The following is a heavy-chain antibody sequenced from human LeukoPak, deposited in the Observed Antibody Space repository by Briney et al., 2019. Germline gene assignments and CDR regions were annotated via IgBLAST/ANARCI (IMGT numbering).Heavy chain of an antibody. V-gene: IGHV1-2*04. CDR1: GYNFTKYG. CDR2: INPNSGGT. Sequence: ASVKVSCKASGYNFTKYGINWVRQAPGQGLEWMGWINPNSGGTNYAQKFQGWVTMTRDTSISTAYMELSRLRSDDTAVYYCARLSGSYYMSLDYWGQGTLVTVSS. CDR3: ARLSGSYYMSLDY. J-gene: IGHJ4*02. D-gene: IGHD1-26*01.